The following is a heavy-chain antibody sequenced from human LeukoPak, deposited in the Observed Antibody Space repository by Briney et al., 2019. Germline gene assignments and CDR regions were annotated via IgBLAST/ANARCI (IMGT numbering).Heavy chain of an antibody. J-gene: IGHJ4*02. V-gene: IGHV1-8*01. D-gene: IGHD3-3*01. CDR3: AGGRRDFWSGRRNDFDY. CDR1: GYTFTSYD. Sequence: RASVKVSCKASGYTFTSYDINWVRQATGQGLEWMGWMNPNSGNTGYAQKFQGRVTMTRNTSISTAYMELSSLRSEDTAVYYCAGGRRDFWSGRRNDFDYWGQGTLVTVSS. CDR2: MNPNSGNT.